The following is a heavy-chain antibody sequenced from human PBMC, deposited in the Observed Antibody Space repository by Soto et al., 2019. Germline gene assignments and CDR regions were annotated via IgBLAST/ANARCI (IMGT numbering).Heavy chain of an antibody. Sequence: GGSLRLSCAACGFTFSSYAMSWVRQAPGKGLEWVSAISGSGGSTYYADSVKGRFTISRDNSKNTLYLQMNSLRAEDTAVYYCAKDFPPLWDPYYFDYWGQGTLVTVSS. D-gene: IGHD1-26*01. CDR2: ISGSGGST. J-gene: IGHJ4*02. V-gene: IGHV3-23*01. CDR3: AKDFPPLWDPYYFDY. CDR1: GFTFSSYA.